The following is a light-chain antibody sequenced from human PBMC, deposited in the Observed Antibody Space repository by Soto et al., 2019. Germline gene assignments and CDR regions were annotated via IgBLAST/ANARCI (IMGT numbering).Light chain of an antibody. CDR3: QQSYSSPPMYT. CDR1: QSISNY. V-gene: IGKV1-39*01. Sequence: DIQMTQSSSSLSASVGDRVTITCRASQSISNYLNWYQQKPGKAPKLLIYAASSLQSGVPSRFSGSGSGTDFTLTISSLQPEDFATYYCQQSYSSPPMYTFGQGTKLEIK. CDR2: AAS. J-gene: IGKJ2*01.